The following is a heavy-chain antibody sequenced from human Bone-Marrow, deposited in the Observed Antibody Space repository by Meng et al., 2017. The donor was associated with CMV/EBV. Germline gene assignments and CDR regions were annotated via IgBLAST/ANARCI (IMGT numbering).Heavy chain of an antibody. J-gene: IGHJ6*02. CDR2: INPNSGGT. D-gene: IGHD6-13*01. Sequence: ASVKVSCKASGYTFTGYYMHWVRQAPGQGLEWMGWINPNSGGTNYAQKFQGRVTMTRDTSISTAYMELSRLRSDDTAVYYCAREGGIAAALLDYGMDVWGQGTTVTVSS. CDR1: GYTFTGYY. V-gene: IGHV1-2*02. CDR3: AREGGIAAALLDYGMDV.